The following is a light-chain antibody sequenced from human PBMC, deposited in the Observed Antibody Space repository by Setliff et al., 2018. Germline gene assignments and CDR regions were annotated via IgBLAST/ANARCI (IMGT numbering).Light chain of an antibody. CDR3: TSYTGSVYV. CDR1: SSDIGNNKY. V-gene: IGLV2-14*03. Sequence: QSVLTQAASVSGSPGQSITISCTGSSSDIGNNKYVSWYQQHPGKAPQLMIYEVDNRPSGVPHRFSGSKSGNTASLTISGLQVEDEADYYCTSYTGSVYVFGGGTKVTVL. J-gene: IGLJ1*01. CDR2: EVD.